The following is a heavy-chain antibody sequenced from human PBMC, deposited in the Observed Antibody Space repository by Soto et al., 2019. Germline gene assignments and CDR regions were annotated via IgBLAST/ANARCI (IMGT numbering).Heavy chain of an antibody. CDR2: IYSGHTT. CDR1: GFIVSSNQ. Sequence: EVQLVESGGGLIQPGGSLRLSCVASGFIVSSNQMSWVRQAPGKGLEWVSVIYSGHTTYYADSVEGRFTISRDDSKNTLYLQMNSLRVEDTAVYYCVRGPSDQKLRLVEWPYGDYWGQGALVTVSS. CDR3: VRGPSDQKLRLVEWPYGDY. J-gene: IGHJ4*02. D-gene: IGHD3-3*01. V-gene: IGHV3-53*01.